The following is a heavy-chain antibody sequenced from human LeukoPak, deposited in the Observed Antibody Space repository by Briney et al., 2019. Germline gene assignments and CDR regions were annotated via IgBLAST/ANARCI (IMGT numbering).Heavy chain of an antibody. V-gene: IGHV4-34*01. D-gene: IGHD3-10*01. CDR1: GGSFSGYY. CDR3: ARGPGVTMVRGARGDY. Sequence: SETLSLTCAVYGGSFSGYYWSWIRQPPGKGLEWIGEINHSGSTNYNPSLKSRVTISVDTSKNQFSLKLSSVTAADTAVYYCARGPGVTMVRGARGDYWGQGTLVTVSP. J-gene: IGHJ4*02. CDR2: INHSGST.